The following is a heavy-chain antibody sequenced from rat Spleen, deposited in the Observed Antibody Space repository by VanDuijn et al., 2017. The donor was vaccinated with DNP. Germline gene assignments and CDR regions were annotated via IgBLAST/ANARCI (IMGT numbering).Heavy chain of an antibody. J-gene: IGHJ2*01. D-gene: IGHD1-1*01. V-gene: IGHV5-19*01. CDR1: GITFSNHG. CDR3: ARDQRLQWDYFDY. CDR2: ITSSGSDT. Sequence: EVQLVESGGGLVQPGRSLKLSCAASGITFSNHGMFWIRQAPTGRLEWFASITSSGSDTYYPDSVKGRFTISRDNARNTLYLQMDSLRSEDTATYYCARDQRLQWDYFDYWGQGVMVTVSS.